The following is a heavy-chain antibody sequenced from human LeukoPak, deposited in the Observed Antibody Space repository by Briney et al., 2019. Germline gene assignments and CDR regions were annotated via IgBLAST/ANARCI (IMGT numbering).Heavy chain of an antibody. J-gene: IGHJ1*01. CDR2: IKQDGSEK. CDR1: GFTFSSYW. D-gene: IGHD2-2*01. Sequence: GGSLRLSCAASGFTFSSYWMSWVRQAPGKGLEWVANIKQDGSEKYYVDSVRGRFTISRDNAKNSLYLQMNSLRAEDTAVYYCARETYCSSTSCYRTGYFQHWGQGTLVTVSS. V-gene: IGHV3-7*01. CDR3: ARETYCSSTSCYRTGYFQH.